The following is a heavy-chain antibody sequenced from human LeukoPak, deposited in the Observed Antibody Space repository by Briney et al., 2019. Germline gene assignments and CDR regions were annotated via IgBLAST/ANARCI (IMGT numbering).Heavy chain of an antibody. CDR3: ARDHIAAVGYRHFDY. CDR2: IYYSGST. Sequence: SQTLSLTCTVSGGSISSGAYYWSWIRQHPGKGLEWIGYIYYSGSTYYNPSLKSRVTISVDTSKNQFSLRLSSVTAADTAVYYCARDHIAAVGYRHFDYWGQGTLVTVSS. D-gene: IGHD6-13*01. J-gene: IGHJ4*02. V-gene: IGHV4-31*03. CDR1: GGSISSGAYY.